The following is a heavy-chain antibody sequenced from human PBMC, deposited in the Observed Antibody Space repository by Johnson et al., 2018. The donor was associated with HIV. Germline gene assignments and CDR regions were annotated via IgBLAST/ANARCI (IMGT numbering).Heavy chain of an antibody. CDR1: GFTFSSYG. Sequence: QVQLVESGGGVVQPGRSLRLSCAASGFTFSSYGMHWVRQAPGKGLEWVSLIYSGGSSYYADSVKGRFTISRDNSKNTLYLQMNSLRVEDTAVYYCAKGADYADYDGAFDIWGQGTMVTVS. D-gene: IGHD4-17*01. CDR2: IYSGGSS. J-gene: IGHJ3*02. V-gene: IGHV3-NL1*01. CDR3: AKGADYADYDGAFDI.